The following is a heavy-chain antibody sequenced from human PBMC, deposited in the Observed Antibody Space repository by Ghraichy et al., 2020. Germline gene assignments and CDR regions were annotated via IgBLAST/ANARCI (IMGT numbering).Heavy chain of an antibody. Sequence: ASVKVSCKASGYTFTSYDINWVRQATGQGLEWMGWMNPNSGNTGYAQKFQGRVTMTRNTSISTAYMELSSLRSEDTAVYYCARGFTPPRSARDYYGMDVWGQGTTVTVSS. CDR3: ARGFTPPRSARDYYGMDV. CDR1: GYTFTSYD. J-gene: IGHJ6*02. CDR2: MNPNSGNT. V-gene: IGHV1-8*01. D-gene: IGHD6-13*01.